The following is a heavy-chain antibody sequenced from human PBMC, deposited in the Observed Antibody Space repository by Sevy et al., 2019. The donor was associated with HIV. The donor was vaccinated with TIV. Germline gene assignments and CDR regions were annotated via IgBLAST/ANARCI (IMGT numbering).Heavy chain of an antibody. CDR3: AKGSGGGSIVLMVYAASSAEYFQH. Sequence: GGSLRLSCAASGFTFDDYAMHWVRQAPGKGLEWVSGISWNSGSIGYADSVKGRFTISRDNAKNSLYLQMNSLRAEDTALYYCAKGSGGGSIVLMVYAASSAEYFQHWGQGTLVTVSS. V-gene: IGHV3-9*01. CDR1: GFTFDDYA. J-gene: IGHJ1*01. D-gene: IGHD2-8*01. CDR2: ISWNSGSI.